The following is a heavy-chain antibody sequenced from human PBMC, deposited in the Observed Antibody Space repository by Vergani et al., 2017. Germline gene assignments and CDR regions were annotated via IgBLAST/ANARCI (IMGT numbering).Heavy chain of an antibody. V-gene: IGHV3-30*02. CDR2: IRYDGSNK. D-gene: IGHD3-10*01. J-gene: IGHJ4*02. CDR1: GFTFSSYC. Sequence: QVQLVESGGGVVQPGGSLRLSCAASGFTFSSYCMHWVRQAPGKGLEWVAFIRYDGSNKYYADSVKGRFTISRDNSKNTLYLQMNSLRAEDTAVYYCAKDQDASNYYYGSGSFDYWGQGTLVTVSS. CDR3: AKDQDASNYYYGSGSFDY.